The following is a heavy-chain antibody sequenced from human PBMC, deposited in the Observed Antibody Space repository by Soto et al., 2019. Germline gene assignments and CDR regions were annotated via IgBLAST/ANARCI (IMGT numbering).Heavy chain of an antibody. V-gene: IGHV3-30-3*01. CDR2: ISYDGSNK. J-gene: IGHJ6*02. Sequence: QVQLVESGGGVVQPGRSLRLSCAASGFTFSSYAMHWVRQAPGKGLEWVAVISYDGSNKYYADSVKGRFTISSDNSKNTLYLQMNSLRADDTAVYYCARAVMAGFSYYYYGMDVWGQGTTVTVSS. CDR3: ARAVMAGFSYYYYGMDV. CDR1: GFTFSSYA. D-gene: IGHD6-19*01.